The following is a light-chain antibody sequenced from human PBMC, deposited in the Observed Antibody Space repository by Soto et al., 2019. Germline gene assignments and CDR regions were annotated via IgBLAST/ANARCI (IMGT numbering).Light chain of an antibody. J-gene: IGKJ1*01. Sequence: DIQLTQSPSSLSASVGDRVTITCQASQDINNYLVWYQQKPGKGPKFLIFDASILETGVPSRFRGSGSCTDFTFTISSLQPDDIATDYCQQYHNLPRTFGQGTKVEIK. CDR3: QQYHNLPRT. CDR1: QDINNY. CDR2: DAS. V-gene: IGKV1-33*01.